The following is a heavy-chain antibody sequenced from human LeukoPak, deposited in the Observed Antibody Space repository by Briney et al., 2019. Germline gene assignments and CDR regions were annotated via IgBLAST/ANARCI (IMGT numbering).Heavy chain of an antibody. CDR3: VKDMRGCRGGSCYGTFDY. Sequence: PGGSLRLSCSASGFTFSSYAMHWVRQAPGKGLEYVSAISSNGGSTYYADSVKGRCTISRDNSKNTMYLQMSSLRADDTAVYYCVKDMRGCRGGSCYGTFDYWGQGTLVTVSS. J-gene: IGHJ4*02. D-gene: IGHD2-15*01. CDR2: ISSNGGST. V-gene: IGHV3-64D*09. CDR1: GFTFSSYA.